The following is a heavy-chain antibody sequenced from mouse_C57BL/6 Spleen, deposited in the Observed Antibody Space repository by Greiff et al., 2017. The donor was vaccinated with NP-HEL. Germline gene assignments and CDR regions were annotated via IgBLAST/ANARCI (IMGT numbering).Heavy chain of an antibody. V-gene: IGHV1-9*01. J-gene: IGHJ3*01. CDR3: ARGRLPIYYDYDWFAY. CDR1: GYTFTGYW. D-gene: IGHD2-4*01. CDR2: ILPGSGST. Sequence: VMLVESGAELMKPGASVTLSCKATGYTFTGYWIEWVKQRPGHGLEWIGTILPGSGSTNYNEKFKGKATFTADTSSNTAYMQRSSLTTEDSAIYYCARGRLPIYYDYDWFAYWGQGTLVTVSA.